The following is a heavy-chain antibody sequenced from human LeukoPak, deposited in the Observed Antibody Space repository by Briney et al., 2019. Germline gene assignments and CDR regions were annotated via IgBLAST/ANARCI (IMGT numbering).Heavy chain of an antibody. CDR3: ARRGMGARAFDI. D-gene: IGHD1-26*01. CDR1: GGSISSSSYY. CDR2: IYYSGST. J-gene: IGHJ3*02. Sequence: SETLSLTCTVSGGSISSSSYYWGWIRQPPGKGLEWIGSIYYSGSTYYNPSLKSRVTISVDTSKNQFSLKLSSVTAADTAVYYCARRGMGARAFDIWGQGTMVTVSS. V-gene: IGHV4-39*01.